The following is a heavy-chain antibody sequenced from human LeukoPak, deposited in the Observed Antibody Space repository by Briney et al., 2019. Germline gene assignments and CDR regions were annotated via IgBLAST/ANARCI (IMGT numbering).Heavy chain of an antibody. Sequence: GRSLRVSCAASGFTFSAYGMHWVRQAPGKGLEWVAVISYDGSNKNYADSVKGRFTVSRDNSKNTVYLQMTSLRPEDTALYFCVRDPQDVFQTTYLDYWGQGTLVTVSS. CDR1: GFTFSAYG. CDR2: ISYDGSNK. J-gene: IGHJ4*02. D-gene: IGHD1-14*01. CDR3: VRDPQDVFQTTYLDY. V-gene: IGHV3-30*03.